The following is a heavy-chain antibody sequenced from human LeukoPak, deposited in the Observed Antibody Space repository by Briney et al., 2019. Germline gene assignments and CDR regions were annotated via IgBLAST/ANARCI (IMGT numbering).Heavy chain of an antibody. J-gene: IGHJ4*02. V-gene: IGHV1-24*01. Sequence: ASVKVSCKVSGYTLTELSMHWVRQAPGKGLEWMGGFDPEDGETIYAQKFQGRVTMTEDTSTDTAYMELSSLRSEDTAVYYCATEGWWLGYFDYWGQGTLVTVSS. CDR2: FDPEDGET. CDR3: ATEGWWLGYFDY. D-gene: IGHD2-15*01. CDR1: GYTLTELS.